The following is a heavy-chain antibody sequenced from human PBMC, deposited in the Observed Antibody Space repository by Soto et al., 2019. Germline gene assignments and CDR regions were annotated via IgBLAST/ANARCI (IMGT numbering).Heavy chain of an antibody. CDR2: MNPNSGNT. J-gene: IGHJ6*02. CDR3: AREKTSYGMDV. V-gene: IGHV1-8*01. CDR1: GYTFTSND. Sequence: QVQLVQSGAEVKKPGASVKVSCKTSGYTFTSNDINRVRQATGLGLEWMGWMNPNSGNTGYAQKFQGRVTMTRNTSISTAYMELSSLRSEDTAVYYCAREKTSYGMDVWGQGTTVTVSS.